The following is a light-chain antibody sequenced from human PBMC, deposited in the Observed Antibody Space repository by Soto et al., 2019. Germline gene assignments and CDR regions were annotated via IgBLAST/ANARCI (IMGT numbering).Light chain of an antibody. J-gene: IGKJ3*01. CDR1: QSVSSNY. CDR2: GAS. Sequence: EIVMTQSPGTLSLSPGERATLSCRASQSVSSNYLAWYQQKPGQAPRLLISGASRRVTGIPDRFSGSGSGTDFTLTISRLEPEDFAFYYCQQYGDSPTFGPGTKVDIK. V-gene: IGKV3-20*01. CDR3: QQYGDSPT.